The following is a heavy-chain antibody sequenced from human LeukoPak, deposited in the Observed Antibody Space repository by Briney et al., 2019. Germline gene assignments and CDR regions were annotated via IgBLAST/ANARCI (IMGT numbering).Heavy chain of an antibody. D-gene: IGHD4-17*01. CDR3: ASPDYGDSTDYYYGMDV. J-gene: IGHJ6*02. V-gene: IGHV3-74*01. CDR1: GFTFSSYW. Sequence: PGGSLRLSCAASGFTFSSYWMHWVRQAPGKGLVWVSRINSDGSSTSYADSVKGRFTISRDNAKNTLYLQMNSLRAEDTAVYYCASPDYGDSTDYYYGMDVWGQGTTVTVSS. CDR2: INSDGSST.